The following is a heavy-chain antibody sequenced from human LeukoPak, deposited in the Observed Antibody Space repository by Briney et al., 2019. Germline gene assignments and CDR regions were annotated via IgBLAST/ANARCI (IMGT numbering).Heavy chain of an antibody. J-gene: IGHJ4*02. CDR2: TSSSSSYI. CDR3: ARELGDYYDSSGLYYFDY. CDR1: GFTFSSYS. Sequence: GGSLRLSCAASGFTFSSYSMNWVRQAPGKGLEWVSSTSSSSSYIYYADSVKGRFTISRDNAKNSLYLQMNSLRAEDTAVYYCARELGDYYDSSGLYYFDYWGQGTLVTVSS. D-gene: IGHD3-22*01. V-gene: IGHV3-21*01.